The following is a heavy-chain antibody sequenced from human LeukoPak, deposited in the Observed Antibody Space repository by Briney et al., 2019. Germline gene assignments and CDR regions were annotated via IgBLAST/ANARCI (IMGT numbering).Heavy chain of an antibody. J-gene: IGHJ4*02. Sequence: GGSLRLSCAASGFTFSSYWMSWVRQAPGKGLEWVANIKQDGSEKYYVDSVKGRFTISRDNAKNSLYLQMNSLRAEDTAVYYCARRSGSYYVSNFDYWGQGTLVTVSS. D-gene: IGHD1-26*01. V-gene: IGHV3-7*01. CDR1: GFTFSSYW. CDR3: ARRSGSYYVSNFDY. CDR2: IKQDGSEK.